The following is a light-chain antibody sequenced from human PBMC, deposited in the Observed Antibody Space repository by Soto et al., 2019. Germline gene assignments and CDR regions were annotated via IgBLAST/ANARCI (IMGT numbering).Light chain of an antibody. CDR3: QQYNNWPQT. Sequence: EIVMTQSPATLSVSPGERATLSCRASQRVSSNLAWYQQKPGQAPRLLIYGASTRATGIPARFSGSGSGTEFTLTISSLQSEDFAVYYCQQYNNWPQTFGQGTKVEIQ. CDR1: QRVSSN. CDR2: GAS. V-gene: IGKV3-15*01. J-gene: IGKJ1*01.